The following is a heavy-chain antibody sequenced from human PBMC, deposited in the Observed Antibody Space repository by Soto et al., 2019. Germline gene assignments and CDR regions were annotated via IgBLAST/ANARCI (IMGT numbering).Heavy chain of an antibody. CDR3: AKEEGMAAALFGY. Sequence: GGSLRLACAASGFTFSSYAMSWVRQATGKGLEWVSAISGSGGSTYYADSGKGRFTISRDNSKNTLYLQMNSLRAEDTVVYYCAKEEGMAAALFGYWGQGILVTVSS. J-gene: IGHJ4*02. CDR2: ISGSGGST. CDR1: GFTFSSYA. V-gene: IGHV3-23*01. D-gene: IGHD6-25*01.